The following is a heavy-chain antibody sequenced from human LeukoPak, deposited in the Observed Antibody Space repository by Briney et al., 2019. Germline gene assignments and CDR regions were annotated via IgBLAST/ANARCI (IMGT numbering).Heavy chain of an antibody. CDR1: GGPISSGGYY. CDR2: ISYSGST. CDR3: ARGVGSRGRFDF. D-gene: IGHD3-10*01. J-gene: IGHJ4*02. Sequence: SQTLSLTCTVSGGPISSGGYYWNWIRQHPGKGLEWIGYISYSGSTYYSPSLKSRVTISVDTSKNQFSLKLSSVTAADTAVYYCARGVGSRGRFDFWGQGTLVTVSS. V-gene: IGHV4-31*03.